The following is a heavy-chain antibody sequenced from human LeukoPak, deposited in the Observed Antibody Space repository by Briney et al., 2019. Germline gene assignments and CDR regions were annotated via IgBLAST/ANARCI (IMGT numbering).Heavy chain of an antibody. CDR3: AKVTPWYGSFDY. CDR1: GFTFSSYA. J-gene: IGHJ4*02. V-gene: IGHV3-23*01. CDR2: ISGSGGST. Sequence: PGGSLRLSCAAPGFTFSSYAMSWVRQAPGKGLEWVSVISGSGGSTYYADSVKGRFTISRDNSKNTLYLQMNSLRAEDTAVYYCAKVTPWYGSFDYWGQGTLVTVSS. D-gene: IGHD3-10*01.